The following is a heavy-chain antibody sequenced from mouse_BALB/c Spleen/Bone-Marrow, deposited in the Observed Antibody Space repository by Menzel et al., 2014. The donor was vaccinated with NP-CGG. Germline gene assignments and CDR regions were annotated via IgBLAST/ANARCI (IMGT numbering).Heavy chain of an antibody. CDR2: IDPANGNT. J-gene: IGHJ3*01. Sequence: EVQLQQSGAELVKPGASVKLSCTVSGFNIRDTYMHWVKQRPEQGLEWNGRIDPANGNTKYDPKFQGKATITADTSSNTAHLHLSSLTSEDTAVYYCANDWFAYWGQGTLVTVSA. CDR1: GFNIRDTY. D-gene: IGHD2-3*01. V-gene: IGHV14-3*02. CDR3: ANDWFAY.